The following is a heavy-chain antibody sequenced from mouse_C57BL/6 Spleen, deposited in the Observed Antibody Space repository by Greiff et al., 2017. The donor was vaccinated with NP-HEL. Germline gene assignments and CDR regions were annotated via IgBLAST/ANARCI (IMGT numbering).Heavy chain of an antibody. V-gene: IGHV8-8*01. CDR2: IWLDDDQ. Sequence: QVTLKESGPGILQPSQTLILPCSFSGFSLSTFGMGVGWIRQPSGKGLEWLAHIWLDDDQYYNPALTSRLTISKDTSKNQVFLKIANVDTADTATYYCARMPEYYRSSPRFAYWGQGTLVTVSA. D-gene: IGHD1-1*01. CDR1: GFSLSTFGMG. J-gene: IGHJ3*01. CDR3: ARMPEYYRSSPRFAY.